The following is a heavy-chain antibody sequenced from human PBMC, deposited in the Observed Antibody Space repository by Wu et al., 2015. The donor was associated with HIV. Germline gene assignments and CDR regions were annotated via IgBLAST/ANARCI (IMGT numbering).Heavy chain of an antibody. V-gene: IGHV1-69*12. CDR2: IIPIFGTA. J-gene: IGHJ5*02. D-gene: IGHD3-9*01. CDR1: GGTFSSYA. CDR3: ARVSGNDILTGYYSGWFDP. Sequence: QVQLVQSGAEVKKPGSSVKVSCKASGGTFSSYAISWVRQAPGQGLEWMGGIIPIFGTANYAQKFQGRVTITADESTSTAYMELSSLRSEDTAVYYCARVSGNDILTGYYSGWFDPWGQGTLVTVSS.